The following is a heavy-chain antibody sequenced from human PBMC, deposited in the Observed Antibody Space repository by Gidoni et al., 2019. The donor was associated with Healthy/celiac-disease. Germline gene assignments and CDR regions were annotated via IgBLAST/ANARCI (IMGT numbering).Heavy chain of an antibody. CDR2: ISGSGGST. V-gene: IGHV3-23*01. J-gene: IGHJ4*02. CDR3: AKDQFIVGATMGDY. CDR1: GFTFSSYD. D-gene: IGHD1-26*01. Sequence: EVQLLESGGGLEQPGGSLRLSCAASGFTFSSYDMGWVRQAPGKGLEWVSLISGSGGSTYYADSVKGRFTISRDNSKNTLYLQMNSLRAEDTAVYYCAKDQFIVGATMGDYWGQGTLVTVSS.